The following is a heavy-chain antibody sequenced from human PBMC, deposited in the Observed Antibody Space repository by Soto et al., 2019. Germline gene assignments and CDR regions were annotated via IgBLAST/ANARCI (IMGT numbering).Heavy chain of an antibody. D-gene: IGHD2-2*01. V-gene: IGHV1-18*04. Sequence: SVKVSGNASGYTSSDFGISWVRQAPVQGLEWMGWVSGNNGASNPAPKVQGRITMTLDTSTGVSYMALRSLRSDDTAIYYCVRDQKYFRVNGNWFDSWGQGTLVTVSS. CDR2: VSGNNGAS. CDR1: GYTSSDFG. J-gene: IGHJ5*01. CDR3: VRDQKYFRVNGNWFDS.